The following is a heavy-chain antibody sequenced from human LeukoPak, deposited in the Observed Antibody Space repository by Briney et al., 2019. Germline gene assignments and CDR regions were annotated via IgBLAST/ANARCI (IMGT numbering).Heavy chain of an antibody. Sequence: PSETLSLTCTVSGGSISSSSYYWGWIRQPPGKGLEWIGSIYYSGSTYYNPSLKSRVTISVDTSKNQFSLKLSSVTAADTAVYYCARAGIHLALDYFDYWGQGTLVTVSS. CDR1: GGSISSSSYY. D-gene: IGHD5-18*01. J-gene: IGHJ4*02. CDR3: ARAGIHLALDYFDY. V-gene: IGHV4-39*01. CDR2: IYYSGST.